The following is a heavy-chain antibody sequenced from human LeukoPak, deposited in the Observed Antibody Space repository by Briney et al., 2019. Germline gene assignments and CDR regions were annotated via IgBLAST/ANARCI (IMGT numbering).Heavy chain of an antibody. J-gene: IGHJ4*02. Sequence: ASVRVSCKLSGATLSKISIDWVRQAHGKGLEWMGSVGHEDGTTIHAQKFQGRFNMTVDTATDTAYMEMSSLMSEDTAIYYCATGAIVFDYWGQGTLVTVSS. CDR2: VGHEDGTT. CDR3: ATGAIVFDY. D-gene: IGHD3-22*01. V-gene: IGHV1-24*01. CDR1: GATLSKIS.